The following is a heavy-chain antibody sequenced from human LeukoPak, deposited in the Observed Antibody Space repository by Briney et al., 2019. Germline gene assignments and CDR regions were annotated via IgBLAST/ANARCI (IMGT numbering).Heavy chain of an antibody. CDR2: ISHSGST. J-gene: IGHJ4*02. Sequence: ASETLSLTCAVYGGSFSGYYWSWIRQPPGKGLEWIGEISHSGSTNYNPSLKSRVTISVDTSKHQFSLKLSSVTAADTAVYYCASVRGVNPYYFDYWGQGTLVTVSS. D-gene: IGHD3-10*01. CDR1: GGSFSGYY. V-gene: IGHV4-34*01. CDR3: ASVRGVNPYYFDY.